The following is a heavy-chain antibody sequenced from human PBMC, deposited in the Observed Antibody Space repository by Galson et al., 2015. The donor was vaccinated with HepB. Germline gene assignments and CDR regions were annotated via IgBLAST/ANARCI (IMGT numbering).Heavy chain of an antibody. Sequence: TLSLTCTVSGGSISSGGYYWSWIRQHPGKGLEWIGYVYYSGSTYYNPSLKSRVTISVDTSENQFSLKLSSVTAADTAVYYCARERPSAAVDYWGQGTLVTVSS. J-gene: IGHJ4*02. V-gene: IGHV4-31*03. CDR1: GGSISSGGYY. D-gene: IGHD2-2*01. CDR2: VYYSGST. CDR3: ARERPSAAVDY.